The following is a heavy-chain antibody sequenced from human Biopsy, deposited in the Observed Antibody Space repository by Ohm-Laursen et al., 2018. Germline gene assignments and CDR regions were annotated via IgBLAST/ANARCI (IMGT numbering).Heavy chain of an antibody. CDR3: AKVPREELSYYYSMDV. J-gene: IGHJ6*02. CDR2: ITASGGTT. CDR1: GISFSRSA. Sequence: SLRLSCTASGISFSRSAMNWVRQAPGKGLEWVSGITASGGTTYYADSVKGRFTILRDNSNNTLYLQMNSLRDDDTAVYYCAKVPREELSYYYSMDVWGQGTTVTVSS. D-gene: IGHD1-7*01. V-gene: IGHV3-23*01.